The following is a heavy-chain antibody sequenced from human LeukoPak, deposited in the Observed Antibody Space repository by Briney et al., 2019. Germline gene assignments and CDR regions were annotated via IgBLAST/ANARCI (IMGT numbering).Heavy chain of an antibody. CDR2: IYYTGST. CDR1: GGSISSRRYY. J-gene: IGHJ5*02. V-gene: IGHV4-39*01. D-gene: IGHD2-21*02. Sequence: SETLSLTCTVSGGSISSRRYYWGWIRQPPGKGLEWIGSIYYTGSTYYNPSLKSRVTISVDTSKNQFSLKLTSVTAADTAVYYCAATVVVTATLPNWFDPWGKGTLVTVSS. CDR3: AATVVVTATLPNWFDP.